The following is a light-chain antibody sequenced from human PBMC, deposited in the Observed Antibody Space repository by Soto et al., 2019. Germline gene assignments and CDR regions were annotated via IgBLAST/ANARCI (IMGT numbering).Light chain of an antibody. J-gene: IGLJ2*01. CDR1: SSDVGGYKF. Sequence: QSALTQPASVSGSPGQSITISCTGTSSDVGGYKFVSWYQQHPGTAPKLMIYEVSNRPSGVSSRFSGSKSGTSVSLAITGLRGEDEADYHCQSYDSSLTNAVFGGGTKLTVL. CDR2: EVS. V-gene: IGLV2-14*01. CDR3: QSYDSSLTNAV.